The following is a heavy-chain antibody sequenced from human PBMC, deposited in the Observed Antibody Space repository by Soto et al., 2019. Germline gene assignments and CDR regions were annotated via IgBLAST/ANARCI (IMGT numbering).Heavy chain of an antibody. CDR2: IDDSGGGT. D-gene: IGHD2-2*01. CDR3: AKVGHSSTWYQIDK. CDR1: GFSFSSYA. V-gene: IGHV3-23*01. J-gene: IGHJ4*02. Sequence: EVQLLESGGGLVQPGGSLRLSCAASGFSFSSYAMSWVRQAPGKGLEWVSVIDDSGGGTYDADSVKGRFTLSRDNSKNTLYLQMNSLRAEDTAIYYCAKVGHSSTWYQIDKWGQGPLVTVSS.